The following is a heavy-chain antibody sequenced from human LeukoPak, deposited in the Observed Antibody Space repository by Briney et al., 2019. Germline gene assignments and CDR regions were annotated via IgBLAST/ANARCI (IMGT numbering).Heavy chain of an antibody. J-gene: IGHJ4*02. Sequence: ASVKVSCKASGYTFTSYGISWVRQAPGQGLEWMGWISGYYGNTDSAQNLQGRVTMTRDTSTSTAYMELRSLRSDDTAVYYCARDRGVRDMVVTTSRVDYWGQGTLVTVSS. V-gene: IGHV1-18*01. CDR3: ARDRGVRDMVVTTSRVDY. D-gene: IGHD2-21*02. CDR2: ISGYYGNT. CDR1: GYTFTSYG.